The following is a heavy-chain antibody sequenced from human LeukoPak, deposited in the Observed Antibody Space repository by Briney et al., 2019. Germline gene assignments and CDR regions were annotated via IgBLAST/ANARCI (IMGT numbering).Heavy chain of an antibody. J-gene: IGHJ3*02. D-gene: IGHD1-26*01. Sequence: PGGSLRLSCAASGFTFSDHYMDWVRQAPRKGLEWVGRTRNKANSYTTEYAASVKGRFTISRDDSKNSLYLQMNSLKTEDTAVYYCARGGSFGAFDIWGQGTMVTVSS. CDR1: GFTFSDHY. V-gene: IGHV3-72*01. CDR2: TRNKANSYTT. CDR3: ARGGSFGAFDI.